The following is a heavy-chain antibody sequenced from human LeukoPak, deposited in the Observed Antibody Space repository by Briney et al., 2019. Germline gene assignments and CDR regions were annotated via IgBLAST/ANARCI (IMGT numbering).Heavy chain of an antibody. CDR3: AKDRRSGYSSSWYYFDY. D-gene: IGHD6-13*01. V-gene: IGHV3-9*03. J-gene: IGHJ4*02. Sequence: PGRSLRLSCAASGFTFDDYAMHWVRQAPGKGLEWVSGISWNSGSIGYADSVKGRFTISRDNAKNSLYLQMNSLRAEDMALYHCAKDRRSGYSSSWYYFDYWGQGTLVTVSS. CDR2: ISWNSGSI. CDR1: GFTFDDYA.